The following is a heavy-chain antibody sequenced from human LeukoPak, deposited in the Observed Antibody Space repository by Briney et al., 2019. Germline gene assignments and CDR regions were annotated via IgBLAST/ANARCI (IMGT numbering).Heavy chain of an antibody. V-gene: IGHV4-30-4*08. D-gene: IGHD3-3*01. CDR2: IYYSGST. CDR3: ARGVRWGGYYGDLDY. J-gene: IGHJ4*02. Sequence: SETLSLTCTVSGGSISSGDYYWSWIRQPPGKGLEWIGYIYYSGSTYYNPSLKSRVTISVDTSKNQFSLKLSSVTAADTAVYYCARGVRWGGYYGDLDYWGQGTLVTVSS. CDR1: GGSISSGDYY.